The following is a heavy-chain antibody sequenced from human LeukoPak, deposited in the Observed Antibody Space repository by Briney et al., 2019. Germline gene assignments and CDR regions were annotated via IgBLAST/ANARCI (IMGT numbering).Heavy chain of an antibody. CDR1: GFTFSSYG. V-gene: IGHV3-30*03. Sequence: GGSLRLSCAASGFTFSSYGMHWVRQAPGKGLEWVAVISYDGGNKYYADSVKGRFTISRDNSKNTLYLQMNSLRAEDTAVYYCATYPPYHSSSWYLLYWGQGTLVTVSS. J-gene: IGHJ4*02. D-gene: IGHD6-13*01. CDR2: ISYDGGNK. CDR3: ATYPPYHSSSWYLLY.